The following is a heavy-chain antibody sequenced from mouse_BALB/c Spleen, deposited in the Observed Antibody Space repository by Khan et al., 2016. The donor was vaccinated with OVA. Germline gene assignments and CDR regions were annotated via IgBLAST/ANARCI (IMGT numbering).Heavy chain of an antibody. Sequence: QVQLQQSGAELARPGASVKMSCKASGYTFTTYTIHWVKQRPGQGLEWIGYIIPSSDYSNYNQKFKDKATLTADKSSTTADMQLSSLTSEDSAVYYCAREGAYYRSDGWFAYWGQGTLVTVSA. J-gene: IGHJ3*01. CDR1: GYTFTTYT. V-gene: IGHV1-4*01. D-gene: IGHD2-14*01. CDR3: AREGAYYRSDGWFAY. CDR2: IIPSSDYS.